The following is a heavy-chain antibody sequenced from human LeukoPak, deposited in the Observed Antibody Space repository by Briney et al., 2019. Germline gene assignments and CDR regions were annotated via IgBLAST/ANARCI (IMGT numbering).Heavy chain of an antibody. CDR3: ARGAPARYFGAFDI. CDR1: GFTFSTYC. Sequence: GGSLRLSCAASGFTFSTYCMHWVRQAPGKGLVWVSGINSDGSSTIYADSVKGRFTISRDNAKNTLYLQMNSLSAEDTAVYYCARGAPARYFGAFDIWGRGTMVTVSS. CDR2: INSDGSST. J-gene: IGHJ3*02. D-gene: IGHD3-9*01. V-gene: IGHV3-74*01.